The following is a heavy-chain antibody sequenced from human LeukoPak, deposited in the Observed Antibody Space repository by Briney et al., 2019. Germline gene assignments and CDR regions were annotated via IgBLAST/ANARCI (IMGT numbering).Heavy chain of an antibody. J-gene: IGHJ4*02. Sequence: GGSLRLSCAASGFTFSSYVMSWVRQAPGKGLEWLSANPGGGGSTYYADSVKGRFTISRDNSKNTLFLQMNSLKTEDTAVYYCTTDGSVALWFGESFDYWGQGTLVTVSS. V-gene: IGHV3-23*01. CDR2: NPGGGGST. CDR1: GFTFSSYV. CDR3: TTDGSVALWFGESFDY. D-gene: IGHD3-10*01.